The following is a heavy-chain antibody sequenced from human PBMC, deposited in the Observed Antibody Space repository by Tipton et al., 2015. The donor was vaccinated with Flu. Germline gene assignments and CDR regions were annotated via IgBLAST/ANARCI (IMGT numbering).Heavy chain of an antibody. J-gene: IGHJ5*02. Sequence: TLSLTCAVSGSSIRSSNYYWGWIRQPPGKGLEWIGNTFHSGNTYHNPSLKSRVTISVDTSKNQFSLKLSSVTAADTAVYYCARRVYSNYVSDPKSWFDPWGQGILVTVSS. CDR2: TFHSGNT. CDR3: ARRVYSNYVSDPKSWFDP. CDR1: GSSIRSSNYY. V-gene: IGHV4-38-2*01. D-gene: IGHD4-11*01.